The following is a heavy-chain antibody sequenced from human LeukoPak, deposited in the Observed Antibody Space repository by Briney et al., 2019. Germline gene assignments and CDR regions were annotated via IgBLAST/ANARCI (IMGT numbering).Heavy chain of an antibody. CDR3: AKLGGQELHNYYVAV. CDR2: IIDSGEST. D-gene: IGHD3-16*01. V-gene: IGHV3-23*01. CDR1: GFTFSSYA. J-gene: IGHJ6*03. Sequence: GGSLRLSCAASGFTFSSYALSWVRQAPGKGLEWVSGIIDSGESTYYANFAKGRFTISRDNSNNTLYLQMNSLRAEDTAVYYCAKLGGQELHNYYVAVCGKGTTVAVSS.